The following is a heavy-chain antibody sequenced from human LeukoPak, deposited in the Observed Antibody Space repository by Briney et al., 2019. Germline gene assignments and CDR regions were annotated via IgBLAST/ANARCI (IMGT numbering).Heavy chain of an antibody. V-gene: IGHV1-69*13. Sequence: ASVKVSCKASGYTFTSYDINWVRQATGHGLEWMGGIIPIFGTANYAQKFQGRVTITADESTSTAYMELSSLRSEDTAVYYCARATKYHYSYMDVWGKGTTVTVSS. D-gene: IGHD5-24*01. CDR2: IIPIFGTA. CDR3: ARATKYHYSYMDV. J-gene: IGHJ6*03. CDR1: GYTFTSYD.